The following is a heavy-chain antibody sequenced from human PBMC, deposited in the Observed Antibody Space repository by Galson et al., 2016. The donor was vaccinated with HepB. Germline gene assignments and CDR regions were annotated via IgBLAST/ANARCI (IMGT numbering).Heavy chain of an antibody. V-gene: IGHV4-30-4*01. CDR1: GFSLSTAGVG. D-gene: IGHD3-9*01. CDR3: ARGDDILTGTYYFDY. CDR2: IYYSGSA. Sequence: LVKPTQTLTLTCSFSGFSLSTAGVGVGWIRQPPGKGLEWIGYIYYSGSAYYNPSLKSRVTISVDTSKNQFSLKLSSVTAADTAVYYCARGDDILTGTYYFDYWGQGTLVTVSS. J-gene: IGHJ4*02.